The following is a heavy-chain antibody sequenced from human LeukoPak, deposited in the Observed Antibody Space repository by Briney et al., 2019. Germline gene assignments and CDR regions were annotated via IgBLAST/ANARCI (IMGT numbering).Heavy chain of an antibody. CDR2: FDPEDGET. CDR3: ATRRYYYDSSGYYPGVLDY. J-gene: IGHJ4*02. D-gene: IGHD3-22*01. V-gene: IGHV1-24*01. CDR1: GYTLTELS. Sequence: ASVKVSCKVSGYTLTELSMHWVRQAPGKGLEWMGGFDPEDGETIYAQKFQGRVTMTEDTFTDTAYMELSSLRSEDTAVYYCATRRYYYDSSGYYPGVLDYWGQGTLVTVSS.